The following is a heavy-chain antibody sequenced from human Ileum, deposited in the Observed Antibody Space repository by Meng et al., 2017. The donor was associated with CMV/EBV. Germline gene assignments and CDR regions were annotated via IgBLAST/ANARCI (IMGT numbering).Heavy chain of an antibody. D-gene: IGHD2-2*01. Sequence: LTCSVYGGSFSGFYWSWVRQPPGKGLEWIGEIDHRGATNCNLSLKSRVSFSVETSKNHFSLKLSSVTAADTAVYYCARGGTWPTKFDYWDQGAPVTVSS. CDR3: ARGGTWPTKFDY. CDR1: GGSFSGFY. CDR2: IDHRGAT. V-gene: IGHV4-34*01. J-gene: IGHJ4*02.